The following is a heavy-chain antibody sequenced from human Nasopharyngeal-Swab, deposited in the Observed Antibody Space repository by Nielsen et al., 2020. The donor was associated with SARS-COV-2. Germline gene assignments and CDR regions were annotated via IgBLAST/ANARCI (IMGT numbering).Heavy chain of an antibody. Sequence: ASVQVSCKASGYTFTSHAMIWVLQAPGQGLEWMGWINTNTGNPTYAQGFTGRFVFSLDTSVSTAYLQNSSLKAEDTAVYYCAAGDSGVRGTGAESSYYCYGMDVWGQGTTVTVSS. D-gene: IGHD1-26*01. V-gene: IGHV7-4-1*02. CDR1: GYTFTSHA. J-gene: IGHJ6*02. CDR3: AAGDSGVRGTGAESSYYCYGMDV. CDR2: INTNTGNP.